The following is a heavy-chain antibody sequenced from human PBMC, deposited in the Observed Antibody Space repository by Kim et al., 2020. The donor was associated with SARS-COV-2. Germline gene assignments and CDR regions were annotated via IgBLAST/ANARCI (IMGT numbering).Heavy chain of an antibody. D-gene: IGHD3-22*01. V-gene: IGHV1-69*06. CDR1: GGTFSSYA. CDR3: ARDRGSYDSSGYYLDY. CDR2: IIPIFGTA. Sequence: SVKVSCKASGGTFSSYAISWVRQAPGQGLEWMGGIIPIFGTANYAQKFQGRVTITADKSTSTAYMELSSLRSEDTAVYYCARDRGSYDSSGYYLDYWGQGTLVTVSS. J-gene: IGHJ4*02.